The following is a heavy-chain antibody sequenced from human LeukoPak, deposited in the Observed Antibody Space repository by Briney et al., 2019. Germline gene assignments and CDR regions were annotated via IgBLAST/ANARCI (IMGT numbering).Heavy chain of an antibody. CDR3: TRERRGTYYALES. Sequence: GGSLRLSCAASGFSISDYYMSWIRQSPGKGLEWISYITSGAGSTKYADSVKGRFTISRDTAKNSVALQLNSLRAGDTAVYYCTRERRGTYYALESWGQGTLVTVSS. J-gene: IGHJ4*02. CDR2: ITSGAGST. V-gene: IGHV3-11*01. CDR1: GFSISDYY. D-gene: IGHD3-16*01.